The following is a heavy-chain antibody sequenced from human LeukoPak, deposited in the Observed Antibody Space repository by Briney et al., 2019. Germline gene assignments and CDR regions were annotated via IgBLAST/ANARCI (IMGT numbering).Heavy chain of an antibody. J-gene: IGHJ4*02. Sequence: SETLSLTCAVSRGSISSYYWSWIRQSPGKGLEWIGYIYYDGSTNYNPSLKSRATMSLDTSKNQFSLRLSSVTAADTAVYYCASLGGSGSWNFGYWGQGALVTVSS. D-gene: IGHD3-10*01. V-gene: IGHV4-59*01. CDR3: ASLGGSGSWNFGY. CDR1: RGSISSYY. CDR2: IYYDGST.